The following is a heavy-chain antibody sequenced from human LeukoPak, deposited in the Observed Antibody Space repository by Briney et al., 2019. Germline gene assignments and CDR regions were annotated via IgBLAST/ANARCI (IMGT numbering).Heavy chain of an antibody. CDR1: RFTFLSYT. CDR2: ISGGGDYT. V-gene: IGHV3-23*01. Sequence: GGSLRLSCAASRFTFLSYTLSWVRQAPGRGLEWVSTISGGGDYTSYADSVKGRFTISRDNINNTLYLQMNGLRVEDSVLYYCAKRRFLESTPYYFDYWGQGTLVTVSS. J-gene: IGHJ4*02. CDR3: AKRRFLESTPYYFDY. D-gene: IGHD3-3*01.